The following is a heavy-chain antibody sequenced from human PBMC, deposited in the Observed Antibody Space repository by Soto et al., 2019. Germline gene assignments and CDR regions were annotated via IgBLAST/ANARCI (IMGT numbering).Heavy chain of an antibody. D-gene: IGHD5-18*01. CDR3: AREARQLWLSFFKNYDAFDI. CDR2: ISAYNGNT. CDR1: GYTFTSYG. J-gene: IGHJ3*02. Sequence: QVQLVQSGAEVKKPGASVKVSCKASGYTFTSYGISWVRQAPGQGLEWMGWISAYNGNTNYAQKPXXRDTMTTDTSXXTXYXXLRSLRSDDTAVYYCAREARQLWLSFFKNYDAFDIWGQGTMVTVSS. V-gene: IGHV1-18*01.